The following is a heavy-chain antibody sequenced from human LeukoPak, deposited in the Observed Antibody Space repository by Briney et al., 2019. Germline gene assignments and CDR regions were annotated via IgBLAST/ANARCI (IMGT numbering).Heavy chain of an antibody. CDR2: ISYDGSNK. V-gene: IGHV3-30-3*01. CDR1: GFTFSSYA. CDR3: ARPLTGGYYYYMDV. J-gene: IGHJ6*03. D-gene: IGHD3-16*01. Sequence: GGSLRLSCAASGFTFSSYAMHWVRQAPGKGLEWVAVISYDGSNKYYADSVKGRFTISRDNSKNTLYLQMNSLRAEDTAVYYCARPLTGGYYYYMDVWGKGTTVTVSS.